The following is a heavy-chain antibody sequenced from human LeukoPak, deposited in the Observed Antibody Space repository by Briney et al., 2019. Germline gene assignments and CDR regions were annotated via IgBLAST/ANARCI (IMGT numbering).Heavy chain of an antibody. CDR3: AKPRNRWGAPSPPDY. Sequence: QAGGSLRLSCIPSGFTFRNYDMHWVRQAPGKGLEWVAVISYDGSNKYYADSVKGRFTISRDNSKNTLYLQMNSLRAEDTAVYYCAKPRNRWGAPSPPDYWGQGTLVTVSS. CDR2: ISYDGSNK. V-gene: IGHV3-30*18. CDR1: GFTFRNYD. D-gene: IGHD1-14*01. J-gene: IGHJ4*02.